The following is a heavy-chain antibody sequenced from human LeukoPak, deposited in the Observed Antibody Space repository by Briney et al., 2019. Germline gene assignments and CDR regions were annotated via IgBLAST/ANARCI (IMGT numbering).Heavy chain of an antibody. CDR3: ARATVRLLLSY. J-gene: IGHJ4*02. CDR2: ISYDGSNK. CDR1: GFTFSSYA. D-gene: IGHD3-22*01. V-gene: IGHV3-30-3*01. Sequence: QPGRSLRLSCAASGFTFSSYAMHWVRQAPGKGLEWVAVISYDGSNKYYADSVKGRFTISRDNSKNTLYLQMNSLRAEGTAVYYCARATVRLLLSYWGQGTLVTVSS.